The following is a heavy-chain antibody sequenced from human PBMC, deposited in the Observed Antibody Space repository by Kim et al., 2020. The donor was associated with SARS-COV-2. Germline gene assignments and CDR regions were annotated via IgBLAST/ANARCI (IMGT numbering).Heavy chain of an antibody. CDR1: GGSISSYY. V-gene: IGHV4-59*01. CDR3: ARTQLSGLDAFDI. J-gene: IGHJ3*02. Sequence: SETLSLTCTVSGGSISSYYWSWIRQPPGKGLEWIGYIYYSGSTNYNPSLKSRVTISVDTSKNQFSLKLSSVTAADTAVYYCARTQLSGLDAFDIWGQGTMVTVSS. CDR2: IYYSGST.